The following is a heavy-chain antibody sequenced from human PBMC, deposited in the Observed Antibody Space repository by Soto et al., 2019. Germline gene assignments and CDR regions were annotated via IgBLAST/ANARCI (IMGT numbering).Heavy chain of an antibody. Sequence: QVQLVESGGGVVQPGRSLRLSCAASGFTFSSYAMHWVRQAPGKGLEWVAVISYDGSNKYYADSVKGRFTISRDNSKNTLYLQMNSLRAEDTAVYYCARDIAVAGTGSGYWGQGTLVTVSS. CDR3: ARDIAVAGTGSGY. J-gene: IGHJ4*02. CDR2: ISYDGSNK. V-gene: IGHV3-30-3*01. CDR1: GFTFSSYA. D-gene: IGHD6-19*01.